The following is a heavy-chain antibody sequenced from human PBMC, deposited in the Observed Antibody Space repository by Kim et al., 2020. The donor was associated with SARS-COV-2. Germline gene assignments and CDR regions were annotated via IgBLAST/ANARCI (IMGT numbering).Heavy chain of an antibody. D-gene: IGHD2-2*02. CDR2: IYYSGST. CDR1: GGSVSSGSYY. Sequence: SETLSLTCTVSGGSVSSGSYYWSWIRQPPGKGLEWIGYIYYSGSTNYNPSLKSRVTISVDTSKNQFSLKLSSVTAADTAVYYCARDRDIVVVPAAIPSRGYYYYGMDVWGQGTTVTVSS. V-gene: IGHV4-61*01. CDR3: ARDRDIVVVPAAIPSRGYYYYGMDV. J-gene: IGHJ6*02.